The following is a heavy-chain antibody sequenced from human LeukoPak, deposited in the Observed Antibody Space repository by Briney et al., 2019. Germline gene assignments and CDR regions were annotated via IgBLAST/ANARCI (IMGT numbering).Heavy chain of an antibody. Sequence: PSETLSLTCTVSGGSINSGVYFWGWIRQPPGKGLEWIGTIAYTGRTYYNSSFKSRVTISIDMSNNHFSLKLSSVTVADTAMYFCARSYNCNGIDDWGQGTLVTVPS. V-gene: IGHV4-39*02. CDR2: IAYTGRT. CDR1: GGSINSGVYF. J-gene: IGHJ4*02. CDR3: ARSYNCNGIDD. D-gene: IGHD1-20*01.